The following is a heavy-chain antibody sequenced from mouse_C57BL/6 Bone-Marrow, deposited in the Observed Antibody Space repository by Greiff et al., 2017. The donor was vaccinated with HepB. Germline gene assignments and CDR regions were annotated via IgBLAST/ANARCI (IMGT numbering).Heavy chain of an antibody. V-gene: IGHV3-6*01. CDR1: GYSITSGYY. D-gene: IGHD1-1*01. CDR3: AREGYYGSSYGYYAMDY. Sequence: EVKLVESGPGLVKPSQSLSLTCSVTGYSITSGYYWNWIRQFPGNKLEWMGYISYDGSNNYNPSLKNRISITRDTSKNQFFLKLNSVTTEDTATYYCAREGYYGSSYGYYAMDYWGQGTSVTVSS. CDR2: ISYDGSN. J-gene: IGHJ4*01.